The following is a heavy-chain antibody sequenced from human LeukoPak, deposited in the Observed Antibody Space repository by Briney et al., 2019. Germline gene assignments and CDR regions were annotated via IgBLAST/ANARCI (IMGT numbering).Heavy chain of an antibody. CDR1: GYTFTSYG. D-gene: IGHD2-21*02. V-gene: IGHV1-18*01. Sequence: ASVKVSCKASGYTFTSYGISWVRQAPGQGLEWMGWISAYNGHTNYAQKLQGRVTITADESTSTAYMELSSLRSEDTAVYYCARGLGQSYCGGDCSPFSWFDPWGQGTLVTVSS. CDR2: ISAYNGHT. CDR3: ARGLGQSYCGGDCSPFSWFDP. J-gene: IGHJ5*02.